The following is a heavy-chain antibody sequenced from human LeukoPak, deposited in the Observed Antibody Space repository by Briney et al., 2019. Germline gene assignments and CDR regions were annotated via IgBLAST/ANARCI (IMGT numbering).Heavy chain of an antibody. CDR2: IYSGGST. CDR1: GFTVSSNY. J-gene: IGHJ4*02. D-gene: IGHD1-26*01. Sequence: PGGSLRLSCAASGFTVSSNYMSWVRQAPGKGLEWVSVIYSGGSTYYADSVKGRFTISRDNSKNTLYLQMNSLRAEDTALYYCARDKGFSGTKYPDYWGQGTLVTVSS. V-gene: IGHV3-53*05. CDR3: ARDKGFSGTKYPDY.